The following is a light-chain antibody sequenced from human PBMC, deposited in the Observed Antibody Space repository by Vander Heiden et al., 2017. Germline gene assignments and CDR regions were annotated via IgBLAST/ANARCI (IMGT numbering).Light chain of an antibody. J-gene: IGLJ3*02. CDR3: SSYASSDNGV. CDR1: SSDVGGYEF. CDR2: EVT. Sequence: QSALTQPPSASGSPGQSVTISCTGTSSDVGGYEFVSWYQQHPGHGPRLMIYEVTRRPSGVPDRFSGSKSGNTASLTVSGLQTEDDAYYYCSSYASSDNGVFGGGTKLTVL. V-gene: IGLV2-8*01.